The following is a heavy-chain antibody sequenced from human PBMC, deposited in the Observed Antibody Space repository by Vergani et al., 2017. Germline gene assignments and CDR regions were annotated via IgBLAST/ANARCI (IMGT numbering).Heavy chain of an antibody. D-gene: IGHD3-22*01. CDR2: INPSGGST. J-gene: IGHJ4*02. Sequence: QVPLVQSGAEVKKPGASVKVSCKASGYTFTSYYMHWVRQAPGQGLEWMGIINPSGGSTSYAQKFQGRVTMTRDTSTSTVYMELSSLRSEDTAVYYCAKDELKFYDSSGEPPFDYWGQGTLVTVSS. CDR3: AKDELKFYDSSGEPPFDY. CDR1: GYTFTSYY. V-gene: IGHV1-46*01.